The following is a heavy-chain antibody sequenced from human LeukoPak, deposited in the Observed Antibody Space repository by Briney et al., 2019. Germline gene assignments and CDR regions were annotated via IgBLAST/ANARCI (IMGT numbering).Heavy chain of an antibody. CDR3: AELGITMIGGV. CDR2: ISSSGSTI. CDR1: GFTFSSYC. D-gene: IGHD3-10*02. Sequence: QPGGSLRLSCAASGFTFSSYCMDWVRQTPGKGLEWVSYISSSGSTIYYADSVKGRFTISRDNAKNSLYLQMNSLRAEDTAVYYCAELGITMIGGVWGKGTTVTVSS. J-gene: IGHJ6*04. V-gene: IGHV3-48*03.